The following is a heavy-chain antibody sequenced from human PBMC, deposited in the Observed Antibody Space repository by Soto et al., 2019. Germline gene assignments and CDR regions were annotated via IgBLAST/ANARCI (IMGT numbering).Heavy chain of an antibody. Sequence: EVQLVESGGGLVQPGGSLRLSCAASGFTVSTKYMSWVRQAPGKGLEWDSGIYSGGSTFYADSVRGRFTISRDNSKNTVNLQMNSLRAEDTAMYYCARDPWAAVYWCEGTLVTVSS. CDR1: GFTVSTKY. CDR3: ARDPWAAVY. V-gene: IGHV3-66*01. J-gene: IGHJ4*02. CDR2: IYSGGST. D-gene: IGHD3-16*01.